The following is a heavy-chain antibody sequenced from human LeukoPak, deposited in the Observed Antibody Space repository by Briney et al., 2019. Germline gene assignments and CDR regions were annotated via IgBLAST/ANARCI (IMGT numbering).Heavy chain of an antibody. CDR2: IIPIFGTA. Sequence: SVKVSCKASGGTFSSYAIGWVRQAPGQGLEWMGGIIPIFGTANYAQKFQGRVTITADKSTSTAYMELSSLRSEDTAVYYCASGGMTTVTTFDYWGQGTLVTVSS. CDR3: ASGGMTTVTTFDY. CDR1: GGTFSSYA. D-gene: IGHD4-11*01. J-gene: IGHJ4*02. V-gene: IGHV1-69*06.